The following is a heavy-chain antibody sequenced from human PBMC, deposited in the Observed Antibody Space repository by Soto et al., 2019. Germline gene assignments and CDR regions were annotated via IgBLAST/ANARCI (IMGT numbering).Heavy chain of an antibody. Sequence: NPSETLSLTCTVSGDSISSYYWSWIRQPPGKGLEWIGYIFYTGITNYNPSFKSRVTMSVDTSKNYFSLNVSSVTAADTAVYFCAREGVPTHGLDVWGQGTTVTVSS. J-gene: IGHJ6*02. CDR1: GDSISSYY. D-gene: IGHD3-16*01. CDR2: IFYTGIT. CDR3: AREGVPTHGLDV. V-gene: IGHV4-59*01.